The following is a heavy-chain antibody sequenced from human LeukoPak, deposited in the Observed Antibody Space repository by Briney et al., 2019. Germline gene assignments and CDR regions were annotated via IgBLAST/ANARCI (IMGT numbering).Heavy chain of an antibody. CDR3: ARWNRMIDY. V-gene: IGHV4-39*07. Sequence: SETLSLTCTVSGGSISSSSYYWGWIRQPPGKGLEWLGSIYYSGSTYYNPSLKSRVTISVDTSKNQFSLKLSSVTAADTAVYYCARWNRMIDYWGQGTPVTVSS. D-gene: IGHD1-1*01. CDR1: GGSISSSSYY. J-gene: IGHJ4*02. CDR2: IYYSGST.